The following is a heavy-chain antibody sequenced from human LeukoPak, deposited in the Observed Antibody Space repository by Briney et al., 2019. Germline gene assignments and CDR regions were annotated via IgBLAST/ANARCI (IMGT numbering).Heavy chain of an antibody. V-gene: IGHV1-69*13. CDR3: ARVRWYYDSSGYRTYYFDY. D-gene: IGHD3-22*01. J-gene: IGHJ4*02. CDR1: GGTFSSYA. CDR2: IIPIFGTA. Sequence: GASVKVSCKASGGTFSSYAISWVRQAPGQGLEWVGGIIPIFGTANYAQKFQGRVTITADESTSTAYMELSSLRSEDTAVYYCARVRWYYDSSGYRTYYFDYWGQGTLVTVSS.